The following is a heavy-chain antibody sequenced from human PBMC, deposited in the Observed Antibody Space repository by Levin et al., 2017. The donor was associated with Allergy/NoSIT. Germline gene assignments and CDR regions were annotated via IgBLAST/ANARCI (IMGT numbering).Heavy chain of an antibody. CDR1: GFTFSSYA. Sequence: SGGSLRLSCAASGFTFSSYAMSWVRQAPGKGLEWVSAISGSGGSTYYADSVKGRFTISRDNSKNTLYLQMNSLRAEDTAVYYCAKESIVLMVYDPPAFDYWGQGTLVTVSS. J-gene: IGHJ4*02. CDR2: ISGSGGST. CDR3: AKESIVLMVYDPPAFDY. D-gene: IGHD2-8*01. V-gene: IGHV3-23*01.